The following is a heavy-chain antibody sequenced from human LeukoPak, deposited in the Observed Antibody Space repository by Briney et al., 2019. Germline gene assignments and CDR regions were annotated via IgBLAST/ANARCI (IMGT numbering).Heavy chain of an antibody. V-gene: IGHV7-4-1*02. CDR3: ARERPGVIFDY. CDR1: GYTLTELS. Sequence: ASVKVSCKVSGYTLTELSMHWVRQAPGQGLEWMGWINTNTGNPTYAQDFTGRFVFSLDTSVSTAYLQISTLKAEDTAVYYCARERPGVIFDYWGQGTLVTVSS. CDR2: INTNTGNP. J-gene: IGHJ4*02. D-gene: IGHD3-10*01.